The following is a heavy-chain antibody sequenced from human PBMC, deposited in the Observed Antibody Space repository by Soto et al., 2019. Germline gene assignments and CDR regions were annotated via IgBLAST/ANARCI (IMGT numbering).Heavy chain of an antibody. CDR3: GRDLTSNANCIDP. D-gene: IGHD2-2*01. J-gene: IGHJ5*02. CDR1: GDPLHIGGYY. CDR2: IYYTGKT. V-gene: IGHV4-31*03. Sequence: PSETLSLTCSVSGDPLHIGGYYWTWIRQRPGEGLEWMGYIYYTGKTYYNPSLESRLTMSVDRSKNQFSLKLNSVTAADTAVYHCGRDLTSNANCIDPWGQGTLVTVSS.